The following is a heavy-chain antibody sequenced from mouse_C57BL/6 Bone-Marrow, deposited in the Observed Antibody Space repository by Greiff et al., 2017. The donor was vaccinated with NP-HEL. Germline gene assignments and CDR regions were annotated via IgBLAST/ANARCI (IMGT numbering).Heavy chain of an antibody. CDR3: ARGEGFYYGNYEFAY. D-gene: IGHD2-1*01. CDR1: GFTFSSYA. Sequence: EVHLVESGGGLVKPGGSLKLSCAASGFTFSSYAMSWVRQTPEKRLEWVATISDGGSYTYYPDNVKGRFTISRDNAKNNLYLQMSHLKSEDTAMYYCARGEGFYYGNYEFAYWGQGTLVTVSA. J-gene: IGHJ3*01. V-gene: IGHV5-4*01. CDR2: ISDGGSYT.